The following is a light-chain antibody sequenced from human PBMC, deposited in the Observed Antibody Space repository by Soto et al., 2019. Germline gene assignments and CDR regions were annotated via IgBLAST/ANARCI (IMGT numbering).Light chain of an antibody. J-gene: IGKJ1*01. CDR2: GVS. V-gene: IGKV3-20*01. Sequence: ELVLTQSPVALSLSSGETATLSCRASQSVSSTLLTWYQQKPCQAPRLLIYGVSSRATGIPDRFSGNGSGTDFTLTISRVEPEDFAVYFCQNYGASSWTFGQGSRVEIK. CDR3: QNYGASSWT. CDR1: QSVSSTL.